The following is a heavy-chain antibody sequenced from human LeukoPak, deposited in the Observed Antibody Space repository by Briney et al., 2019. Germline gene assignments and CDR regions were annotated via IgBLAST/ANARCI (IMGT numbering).Heavy chain of an antibody. CDR3: ARASNYYGSGSFDY. Sequence: PSETLSLTCTVSGGSISSYYWSWIRQPPGKGLEWIGYIYYSGSTNYNPSLKSRVTISVDTSKSQFSLKLSSVTAADTAVYYCARASNYYGSGSFDYWGQGTLVTVSS. J-gene: IGHJ4*02. V-gene: IGHV4-59*01. CDR2: IYYSGST. D-gene: IGHD3-10*01. CDR1: GGSISSYY.